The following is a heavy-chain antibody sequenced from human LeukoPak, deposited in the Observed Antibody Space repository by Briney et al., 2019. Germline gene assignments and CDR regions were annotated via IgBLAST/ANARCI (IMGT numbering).Heavy chain of an antibody. D-gene: IGHD3-9*01. Sequence: GGSLRLSCAASGFTFSSYAMSWVRQAPGKGLEWVSAISGSGGSTYYADSVKGRFTISRDNSKNTLYLQVNSLRAEDTAVYYCAKDAVLRYFDWLPEPIFFDYWGQGTLVTVSS. J-gene: IGHJ4*02. V-gene: IGHV3-23*01. CDR2: ISGSGGST. CDR1: GFTFSSYA. CDR3: AKDAVLRYFDWLPEPIFFDY.